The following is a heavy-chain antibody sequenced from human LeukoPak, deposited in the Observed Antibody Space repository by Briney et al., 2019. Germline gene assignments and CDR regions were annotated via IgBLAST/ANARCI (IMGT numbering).Heavy chain of an antibody. D-gene: IGHD6-13*01. CDR1: GFTFSSYS. V-gene: IGHV3-48*04. CDR3: ASDIISAAGSFLH. CDR2: ISSSSRTI. Sequence: GGSLRLSCAASGFTFSSYSMNWVRQAPGKGLEWVSYISSSSRTIYYEDSVKGRFTISRDNAKNSLYLQMNSLRAEDTAVYYCASDIISAAGSFLHWGQGTLVAVSS. J-gene: IGHJ1*01.